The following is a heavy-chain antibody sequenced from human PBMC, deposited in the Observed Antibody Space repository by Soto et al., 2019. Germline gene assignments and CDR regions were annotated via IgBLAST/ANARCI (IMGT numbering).Heavy chain of an antibody. J-gene: IGHJ6*02. V-gene: IGHV3-74*01. CDR2: INSDGSST. CDR1: GFTFSSYW. Sequence: GGSLRLSCAASGFTFSSYWMHWVRQAPGKGLVWVSRINSDGSSTSYADSVKGRFTISRDNAKNTLYLQMNSLRAEDTAVYYCARGPRLLWFGETLSLYGMDVWGQGTTVTVSS. CDR3: ARGPRLLWFGETLSLYGMDV. D-gene: IGHD3-10*01.